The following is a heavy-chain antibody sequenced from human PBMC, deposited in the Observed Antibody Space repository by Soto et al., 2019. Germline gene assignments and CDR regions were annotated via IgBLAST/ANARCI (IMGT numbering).Heavy chain of an antibody. V-gene: IGHV1-46*01. CDR2: IIPSDGST. D-gene: IGHD1-26*01. J-gene: IGHJ4*02. Sequence: ASLKVSCKASGYTFINYYMHWVRQAPGQGLEWIGRIIPSDGSTHYAQRFQDRVIMTWDTSTSTVYMELNSLRSEDSAEYYCARGGPELATIGSFDYWGQGTLVTVSS. CDR3: ARGGPELATIGSFDY. CDR1: GYTFINYY.